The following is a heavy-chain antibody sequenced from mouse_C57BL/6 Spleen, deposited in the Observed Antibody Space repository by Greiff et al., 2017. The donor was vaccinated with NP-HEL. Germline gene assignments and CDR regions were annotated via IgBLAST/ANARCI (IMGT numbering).Heavy chain of an antibody. CDR2: IYPGSGST. D-gene: IGHD1-1*01. CDR3: ARAYGSSHSYWYFDV. CDR1: GYTFTSYW. J-gene: IGHJ1*03. V-gene: IGHV1-55*01. Sequence: QVQLQQPGAELVKPGASVKMSCKASGYTFTSYWITWVKQRPGQGLEWIGDIYPGSGSTNYNEKFKSKATLTVDTSSSTAYMQLSSLTSEDSAVDYGARAYGSSHSYWYFDVWGTGTTVTVSS.